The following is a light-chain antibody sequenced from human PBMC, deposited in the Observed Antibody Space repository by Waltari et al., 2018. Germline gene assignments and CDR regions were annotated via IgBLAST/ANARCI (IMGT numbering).Light chain of an antibody. Sequence: EIVMTQSPATLSVSPGERATLSCSASQRVSSNLAWYQQTPGQAPRLLIYCAPTRATGIPARFSGSGSGTEFTLTISSMQSEDFAVYYCQQYNNWPGITFGGGTKVEIK. CDR3: QQYNNWPGIT. V-gene: IGKV3-15*01. CDR1: QRVSSN. J-gene: IGKJ4*01. CDR2: CAP.